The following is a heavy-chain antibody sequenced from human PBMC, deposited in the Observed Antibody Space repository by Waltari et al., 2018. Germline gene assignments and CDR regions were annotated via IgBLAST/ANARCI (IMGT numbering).Heavy chain of an antibody. Sequence: QLQLQESGPGLVKPSESLSLTCTVSGDSVGSSSHYWAWNRQPPGKGLEWVGSFYIRGGTFYNPSLKSRATMSIDTSKNQFSLKLTSVTAEDTAVYYCATPMTTVTTPVLWGPGTLVTVSS. D-gene: IGHD4-17*01. J-gene: IGHJ4*02. V-gene: IGHV4-39*01. CDR2: FYIRGGT. CDR3: ATPMTTVTTPVL. CDR1: GDSVGSSSHY.